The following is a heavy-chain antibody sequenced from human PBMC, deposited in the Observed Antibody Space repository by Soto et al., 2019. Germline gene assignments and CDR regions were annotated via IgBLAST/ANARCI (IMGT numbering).Heavy chain of an antibody. CDR1: GGSISSYY. D-gene: IGHD3-10*01. CDR3: ARDKSTMVRGVPRGNWFDP. J-gene: IGHJ5*02. Sequence: SETLSLTCTVSGGSISSYYWSWIRQPPGKGLEWIGYIYYSGSTNYNPSLKSRVTISVDTSKNQFSLKLSSVTAADTAVYYCARDKSTMVRGVPRGNWFDPWAQGTLVPVSS. CDR2: IYYSGST. V-gene: IGHV4-59*01.